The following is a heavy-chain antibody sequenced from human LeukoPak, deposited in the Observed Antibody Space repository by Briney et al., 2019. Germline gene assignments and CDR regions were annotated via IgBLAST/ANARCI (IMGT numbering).Heavy chain of an antibody. J-gene: IGHJ4*02. CDR2: INHSGST. D-gene: IGHD6-19*01. CDR3: ARGSDVINSSGIDY. CDR1: GGSFSGYY. Sequence: SETLSLTCAVYGGSFSGYYWSWIRQPPGKGLEWIGEINHSGSTYYNPSLKSRVTISVDTSKNQFSLKLSSVTAADTAVYYCARGSDVINSSGIDYWGQGTLVTVSS. V-gene: IGHV4-34*01.